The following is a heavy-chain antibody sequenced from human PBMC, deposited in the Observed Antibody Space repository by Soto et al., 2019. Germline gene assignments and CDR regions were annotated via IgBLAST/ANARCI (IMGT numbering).Heavy chain of an antibody. V-gene: IGHV3-7*01. CDR3: ARARIDL. J-gene: IGHJ2*01. CDR2: INQDGSEK. Sequence: EVQLVESGGGLVQPGGSLRLSCAASGFTFSTYWMTWVRQAPGKGPEWVANINQDGSEKYYVDSVKGRFTISRDNVKNSLYLQMNSLRAEDTALYYCARARIDLWGRGTLVTVSS. CDR1: GFTFSTYW.